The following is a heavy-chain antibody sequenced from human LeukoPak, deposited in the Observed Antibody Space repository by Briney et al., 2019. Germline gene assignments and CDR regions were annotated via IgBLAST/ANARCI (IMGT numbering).Heavy chain of an antibody. CDR3: ARDASRITMIVVVIGAFDI. D-gene: IGHD3-22*01. J-gene: IGHJ3*02. Sequence: GGSLRLSCAASGFTFSSYNMNWVRQAPGKGLEWVSSISSSSTYIYYAESMKGRFTISRDNAKNSLYLQMNSLRAEDTAVYYCARDASRITMIVVVIGAFDIWGQGTMVTVSS. V-gene: IGHV3-21*01. CDR2: ISSSSTYI. CDR1: GFTFSSYN.